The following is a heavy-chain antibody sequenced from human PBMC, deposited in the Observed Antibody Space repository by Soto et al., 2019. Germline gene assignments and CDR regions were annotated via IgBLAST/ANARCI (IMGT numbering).Heavy chain of an antibody. V-gene: IGHV2-5*02. CDR2: IYWDDDK. Sequence: QITLKESGPTLVKPTQTLTLTCTFSGFSLSTSGVGVGWIXXXXXXXXEWLALIYWDDDKRYSPSLTSRLTITKDTSKNQVVLTMTNMDPVDTATYYCAHVLVVVANYGMDVWGQGTTVTVSS. J-gene: IGHJ6*02. CDR3: AHVLVVVANYGMDV. CDR1: GFSLSTSGVG. D-gene: IGHD2-15*01.